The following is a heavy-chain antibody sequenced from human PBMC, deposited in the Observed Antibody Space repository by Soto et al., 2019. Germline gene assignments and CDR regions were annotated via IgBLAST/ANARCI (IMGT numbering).Heavy chain of an antibody. V-gene: IGHV1-18*04. Sequence: ASVKVSCKASGYTFTTHGISWVRQAPGQGLESMGWISPYNGKTTYAQKVQGRVTMTTDTSTGTAYLELKGLITDATAVYYCARVDDYVWGSFRPWGQGTQVTVSS. CDR3: ARVDDYVWGSFRP. D-gene: IGHD3-16*02. CDR2: ISPYNGKT. CDR1: GYTFTTHG. J-gene: IGHJ4*02.